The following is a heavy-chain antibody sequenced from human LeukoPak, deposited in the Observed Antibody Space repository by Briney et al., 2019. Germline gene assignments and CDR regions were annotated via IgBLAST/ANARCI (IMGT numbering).Heavy chain of an antibody. J-gene: IGHJ6*03. CDR1: GGTFSSYA. CDR3: ARVTYSNWLHYYYYYYMDV. V-gene: IGHV1-69*05. Sequence: SVKVSCKASGGTFSSYAISWVRQAPGQGLEWMGGIIPIFGTANYAQKFQGRVTITTDESTSTAYMELSSLRSEDTAVYYCARVTYSNWLHYYYYYYMDVWGKGTTVTVPS. CDR2: IIPIFGTA. D-gene: IGHD4-11*01.